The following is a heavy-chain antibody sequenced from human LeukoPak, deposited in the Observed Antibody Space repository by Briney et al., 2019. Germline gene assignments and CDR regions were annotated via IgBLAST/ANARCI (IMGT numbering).Heavy chain of an antibody. CDR3: AKDTVTTPYDFDY. V-gene: IGHV3-23*01. CDR1: GGSISSGGYY. D-gene: IGHD4-17*01. Sequence: PSETLSLTCTVSGGSISSGGYYWSWVRQAPGKGLEWVSAISGSGGSTYYADSVKGRFTISRDNSKNTLYLQMNSLRAEDTVVYYCAKDTVTTPYDFDYWGQGTLVTVSS. J-gene: IGHJ4*02. CDR2: ISGSGGST.